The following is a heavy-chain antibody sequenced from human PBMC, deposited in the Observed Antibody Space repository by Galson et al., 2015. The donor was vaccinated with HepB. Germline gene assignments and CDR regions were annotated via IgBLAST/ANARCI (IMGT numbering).Heavy chain of an antibody. V-gene: IGHV3-20*01. CDR3: ERVQYSSGAFDI. D-gene: IGHD5-18*01. Sequence: SLRLSCAASGFTFDDYGMSWVRQAPGKGLEWVSGINWNGGSTGYADSVKGRFTISRDNAKNSLYLQMNSLRAEDTALYHCERVQYSSGAFDIWGQGTMVTVSS. J-gene: IGHJ3*02. CDR1: GFTFDDYG. CDR2: INWNGGST.